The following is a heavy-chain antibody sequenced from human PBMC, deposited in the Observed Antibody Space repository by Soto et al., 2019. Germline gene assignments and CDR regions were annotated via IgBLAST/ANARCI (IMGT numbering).Heavy chain of an antibody. D-gene: IGHD1-26*01. CDR2: INHSGST. CDR1: GGSFSGYY. V-gene: IGHV4-34*01. Sequence: PSETLSLTCAVYGGSFSGYYWSWIRQPPGKGLEWIGEINHSGSTNYNPSLKSRVTISVDTSKNQFSLKLSSVTAEDTAVYYCARADSGSYWGWFDPWGQGTLVTVSS. J-gene: IGHJ5*02. CDR3: ARADSGSYWGWFDP.